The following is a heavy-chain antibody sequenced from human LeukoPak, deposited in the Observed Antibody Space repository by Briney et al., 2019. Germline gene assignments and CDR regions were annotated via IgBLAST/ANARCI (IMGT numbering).Heavy chain of an antibody. V-gene: IGHV4-61*01. J-gene: IGHJ2*01. D-gene: IGHD2-2*01. CDR1: GGSVSSGSYY. CDR3: ARDFRVPAAAYRYFDL. Sequence: SETLSLTCTVSGGSVSSGSYYWSWIRQPPGKGLEWIGYIYYSGSTNYNPSLKSRVTISVDTSKNQFSLKLSSVTAADTAVYYCARDFRVPAAAYRYFDLWGRGTLVTVSS. CDR2: IYYSGST.